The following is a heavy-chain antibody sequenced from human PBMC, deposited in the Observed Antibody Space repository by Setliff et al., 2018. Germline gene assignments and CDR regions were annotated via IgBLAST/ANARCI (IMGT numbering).Heavy chain of an antibody. D-gene: IGHD3-16*01. CDR1: GGSITDRNW. V-gene: IGHV4-4*02. J-gene: IGHJ4*02. CDR3: ARDGGEY. CDR2: MYHSGNT. Sequence: PSETLSLTCALSGGSITDRNWWNWVRQPPGKGLEWIGEMYHSGNTYYNPSLKSRVTISRDNAKNSLYLQMNSLRAEDTAVYYCARDGGEYWGQGTLVTVSS.